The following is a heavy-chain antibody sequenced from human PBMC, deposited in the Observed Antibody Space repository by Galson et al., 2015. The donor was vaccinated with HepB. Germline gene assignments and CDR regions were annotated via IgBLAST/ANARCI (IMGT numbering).Heavy chain of an antibody. J-gene: IGHJ4*02. V-gene: IGHV3-64D*06. CDR1: GFTFSSCA. CDR2: ISSNGGST. CDR3: VKEGCSSTSCYAYDY. D-gene: IGHD2-2*01. Sequence: SLRLSCAASGFTFSSCAMHWVRQAPGKGLEYVSAISSNGGSTYYADSVKGRFTISRDNSKNTLYLQMSSLRAEDTAVYYCVKEGCSSTSCYAYDYWGQGTLVTVSS.